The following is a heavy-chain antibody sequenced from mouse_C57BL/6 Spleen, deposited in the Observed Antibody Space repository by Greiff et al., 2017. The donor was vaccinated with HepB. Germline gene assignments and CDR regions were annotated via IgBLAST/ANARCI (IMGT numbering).Heavy chain of an antibody. V-gene: IGHV5-6*01. J-gene: IGHJ3*01. D-gene: IGHD2-3*01. CDR3: ARHEDGYAY. CDR2: ISSGGSYT. Sequence: EVQRVESGGDLVKPGGSLKLSCAASGFTFSSYGMSWVRQTPDKRLEWVATISSGGSYTYYPDSVKGRFTISRDNAKNTLYLQMSSLKSEDTAMYYCARHEDGYAYWGQGTLVTVSA. CDR1: GFTFSSYG.